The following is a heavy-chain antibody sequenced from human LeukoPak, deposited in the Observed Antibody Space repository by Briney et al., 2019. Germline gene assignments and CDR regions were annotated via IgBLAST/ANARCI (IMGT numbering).Heavy chain of an antibody. CDR3: ARDLYSGNDY. CDR2: ISSSSSTI. Sequence: GGSLRLSCTASGFTFGDYAMSWFRQAPGKGLEWVSYISSSSSTIYYADSVKGRFTISRDNAKNSLYLQMNSLRAEDTAVYYCARDLYSGNDYWGQGILVTVSS. V-gene: IGHV3-48*01. D-gene: IGHD1-26*01. J-gene: IGHJ4*02. CDR1: GFTFGDYA.